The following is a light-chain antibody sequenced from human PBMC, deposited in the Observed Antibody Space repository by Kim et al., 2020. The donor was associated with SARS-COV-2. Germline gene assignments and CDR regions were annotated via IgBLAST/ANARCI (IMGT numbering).Light chain of an antibody. CDR2: GKN. CDR1: GLRNYY. V-gene: IGLV3-19*01. CDR3: KSRDTSDDHLGV. J-gene: IGLJ3*02. Sequence: LGQTVRITCQGDGLRNYYASWYQQKTRQAPVLVIYGKNNLPSGIPDRFSGSNSGNTASLTITGAQAEDEADYYCKSRDTSDDHLGVFGGGTQLTVL.